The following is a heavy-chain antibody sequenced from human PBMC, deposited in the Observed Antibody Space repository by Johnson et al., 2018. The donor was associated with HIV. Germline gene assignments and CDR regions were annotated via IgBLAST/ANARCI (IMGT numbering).Heavy chain of an antibody. CDR3: ARGGKWGIVGARGAFDI. V-gene: IGHV3-64*01. J-gene: IGHJ3*02. CDR2: ISSNGGST. CDR1: GFTFSSYA. D-gene: IGHD1-26*01. Sequence: VQLVESGGGLVQPGGSLRLSCAASGFTFSSYAMSWVRQAPGKGLEWVSAISSNGGSTYYANSVKGRFTISRDNSKNTLYLQMDSLRAEDMAVYYCARGGKWGIVGARGAFDIWGQGTMVTVSS.